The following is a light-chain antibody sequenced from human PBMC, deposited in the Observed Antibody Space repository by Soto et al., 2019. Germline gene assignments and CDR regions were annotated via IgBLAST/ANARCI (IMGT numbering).Light chain of an antibody. CDR2: DAS. V-gene: IGKV3-11*01. J-gene: IGKJ4*01. CDR3: QQRSPWLPLP. Sequence: EIVLTQSPATLSLSPGESATLSCRASQSVSSNLAWYQQKPGQAPRLLIYDASNRATGIPARFSGSGSGTDFTLTISSLEPEDFAVYYCQQRSPWLPLPFGGGTKVELK. CDR1: QSVSSN.